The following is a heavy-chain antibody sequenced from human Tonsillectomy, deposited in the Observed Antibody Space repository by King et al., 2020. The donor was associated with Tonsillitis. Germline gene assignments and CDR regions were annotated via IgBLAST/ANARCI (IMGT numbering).Heavy chain of an antibody. CDR2: IKQDGSRN. V-gene: IGHV3-7*01. Sequence: VQLVESGGGLVQPGGSLRLSCAASGFTFSSYWMTWVRQAPGKGLEWVANIKQDGSRNSYLDSVKGRFTISRDNAKNSLYLQMNSLRAEDTAVYYCARDESPANGGIYYDAFDIWGQGTMVTVSS. D-gene: IGHD1-26*01. J-gene: IGHJ3*02. CDR1: GFTFSSYW. CDR3: ARDESPANGGIYYDAFDI.